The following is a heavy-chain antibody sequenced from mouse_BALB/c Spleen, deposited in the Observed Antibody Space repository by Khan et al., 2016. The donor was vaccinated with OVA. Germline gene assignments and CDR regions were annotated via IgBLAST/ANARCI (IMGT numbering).Heavy chain of an antibody. CDR2: TNPTNGRT. CDR3: ERIKKKLATKFGY. Sequence: QVQLQQPGAELVKAGASVKMSCKASGYTFTSYCMHWVKQRLGQGLEWFAETNPTNGRTYYNEKFKSKATLTVDKFSSTAYMLLSGPTFEDSAVYYGERIKKKLATKFGYWGQGTTLTVSS. J-gene: IGHJ2*01. CDR1: GYTFTSYC. D-gene: IGHD1-1*01. V-gene: IGHV1S81*02.